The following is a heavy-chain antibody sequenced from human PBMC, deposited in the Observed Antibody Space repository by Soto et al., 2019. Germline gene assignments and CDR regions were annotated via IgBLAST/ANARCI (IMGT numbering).Heavy chain of an antibody. D-gene: IGHD4-4*01. J-gene: IGHJ5*02. CDR1: GGSISSYY. CDR3: ARVRDGTTIWFDP. V-gene: IGHV4-59*01. Sequence: PSETLSLTCTVSGGSISSYYWSWIRQPPGKGLEWIGYIYYSGSTNYNPSLKSRVTISVDTSKNQFSLKLGSVTAADTAVYYCARVRDGTTIWFDPWGQGTLVTVSS. CDR2: IYYSGST.